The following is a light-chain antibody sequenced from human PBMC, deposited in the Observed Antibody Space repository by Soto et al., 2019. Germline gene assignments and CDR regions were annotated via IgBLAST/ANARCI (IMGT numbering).Light chain of an antibody. CDR3: QQYNSALVT. CDR2: ATS. J-gene: IGKJ1*01. V-gene: IGKV1-27*01. CDR1: QGISNY. Sequence: DIQMTQSPSSLSASVGDRVTITCRASQGISNYLAWYQQRPGKVPKLLIYATSTLQSGVPSRFSGSGSWTDFTLTISSLQPEDVATYYCQQYNSALVTFGQGTKVEIK.